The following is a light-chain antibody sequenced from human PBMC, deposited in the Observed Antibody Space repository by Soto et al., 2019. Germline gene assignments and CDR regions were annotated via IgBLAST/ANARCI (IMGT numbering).Light chain of an antibody. Sequence: EIVLTQSPGTLSLSPGERATLSCRASQSVSSSYLAWYQQKAGQAPRLLIYGASSRATGIPDRFSGSGSGTDFTLTISRLEPEEFAVYYCQQYGSSSWTFGQGTKVEIK. J-gene: IGKJ1*01. V-gene: IGKV3-20*01. CDR3: QQYGSSSWT. CDR1: QSVSSSY. CDR2: GAS.